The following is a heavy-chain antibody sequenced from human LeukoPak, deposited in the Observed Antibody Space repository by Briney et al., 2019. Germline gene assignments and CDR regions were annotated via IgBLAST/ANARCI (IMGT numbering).Heavy chain of an antibody. J-gene: IGHJ3*02. V-gene: IGHV5-51*01. CDR2: IYPGDSDT. Sequence: GESLKISCKGSGYSFTSYWIGWGRQMPGKGLEWMGIIYPGDSDTRYSPSFQGQVTITADKSISTAYLQWSSLKASDTAMYYCARSGITMVRGVMGGNAFDIWGQGTMVTVSS. CDR1: GYSFTSYW. CDR3: ARSGITMVRGVMGGNAFDI. D-gene: IGHD3-10*01.